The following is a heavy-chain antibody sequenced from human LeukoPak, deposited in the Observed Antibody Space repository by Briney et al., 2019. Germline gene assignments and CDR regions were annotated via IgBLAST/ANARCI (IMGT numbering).Heavy chain of an antibody. D-gene: IGHD3-10*01. CDR2: IYSGGST. J-gene: IGHJ6*02. V-gene: IGHV3-53*04. CDR3: ARAGSGSYSPYYYGMDV. CDR1: GFTVSSNY. Sequence: PGGSLRLSCAASGFTVSSNYMSWVRQAPGKGLEWVSVIYSGGSTYYADSVKGRFTISRHNSKNTLYLQMNSLRAEDTAAYYCARAGSGSYSPYYYGMDVWGQGTTVTVSS.